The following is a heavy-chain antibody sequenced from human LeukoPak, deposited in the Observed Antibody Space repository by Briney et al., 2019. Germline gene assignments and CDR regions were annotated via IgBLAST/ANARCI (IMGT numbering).Heavy chain of an antibody. CDR3: AKDHRVVVVPAVPFDY. J-gene: IGHJ4*02. V-gene: IGHV3-23*01. CDR1: GFTFSSYA. CDR2: ISGSGGST. D-gene: IGHD2-2*01. Sequence: GGSLRLSCAASGFTFSSYAMSWVRQAPGKGLEWVSAISGSGGSTYYADSVKGRFTISRDNSKNTLYLQMNSLRAEDTAVYYCAKDHRVVVVPAVPFDYWGQGTLVTVSS.